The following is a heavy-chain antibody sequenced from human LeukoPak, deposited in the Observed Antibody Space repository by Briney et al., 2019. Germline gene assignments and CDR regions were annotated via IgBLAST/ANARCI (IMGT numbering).Heavy chain of an antibody. D-gene: IGHD3-3*01. Sequence: PGGSLRLSCAASGFTFTSYFMSWVRQAPGKGLEWVSTINGGGDSTNYADSVKGRFTISRDNAKNSLYLQMNSLRAEDTAVYYCARDPATYYDFWSGSYYMDVWGKGTTVTVSS. V-gene: IGHV3-23*01. J-gene: IGHJ6*03. CDR1: GFTFTSYF. CDR3: ARDPATYYDFWSGSYYMDV. CDR2: INGGGDST.